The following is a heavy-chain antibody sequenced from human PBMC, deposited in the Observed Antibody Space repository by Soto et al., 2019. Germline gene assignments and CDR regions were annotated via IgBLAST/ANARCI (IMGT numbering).Heavy chain of an antibody. V-gene: IGHV1-18*01. J-gene: IGHJ4*02. CDR2: ISAFKGNT. CDR3: ARDLSPLLRGSSTDDNFDY. CDR1: CYTFTSYG. D-gene: IGHD2-15*01. Sequence: GASVKVSCKASCYTFTSYGISWGRPAPGQRVEWMGWISAFKGNTNNAQKLQGRVTVTKDTSTSTAYMELRSLRSDDTAVYYCARDLSPLLRGSSTDDNFDYWGQGTLVTVSS.